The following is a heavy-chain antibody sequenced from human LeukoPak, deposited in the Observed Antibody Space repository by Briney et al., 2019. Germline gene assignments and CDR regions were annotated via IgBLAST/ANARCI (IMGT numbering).Heavy chain of an antibody. V-gene: IGHV4-59*01. CDR1: GGSISSYY. D-gene: IGHD6-19*01. J-gene: IGHJ2*01. CDR3: ARAGIAVAGTLDWYFDL. Sequence: PSETLSLTCTVSGGSISSYYWSWIRQPPGKGLEWIGYIYYSGSTNYNPSLKSRVTISVDTSKNQFSLKLSSETAADTAVYYCARAGIAVAGTLDWYFDLWGRGTLVTVSS. CDR2: IYYSGST.